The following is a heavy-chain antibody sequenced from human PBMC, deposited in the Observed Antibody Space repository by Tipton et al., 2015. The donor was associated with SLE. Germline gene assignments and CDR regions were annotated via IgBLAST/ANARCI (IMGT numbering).Heavy chain of an antibody. J-gene: IGHJ4*02. CDR1: GFSFSTYA. V-gene: IGHV3-23*01. CDR3: AKDRRLLISFVDY. CDR2: VSSTSGRT. D-gene: IGHD3-10*01. Sequence: SLRLSCAASGFSFSTYAVSWVRQAPGKGLEWVATVSSTSGRTYYADSVKGRFTISRDNSKNTLYLQMNSLRAEDTAVYYCAKDRRLLISFVDYWGQGTLVTVSS.